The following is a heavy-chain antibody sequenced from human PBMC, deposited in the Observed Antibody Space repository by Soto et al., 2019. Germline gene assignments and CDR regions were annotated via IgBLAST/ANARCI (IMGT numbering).Heavy chain of an antibody. D-gene: IGHD3-3*01. V-gene: IGHV3-23*01. Sequence: PGGSLRLSCAASGFTFSSYAMSWVRQAPGKGLEWVSAISGSGGSTYYADSVKGRFTISRDNSKNTLYLQMNSLRAEDTAVYYCAKDSHHYDFWSGFSEGPKADAFDIWGQGTMVTVSS. CDR2: ISGSGGST. CDR3: AKDSHHYDFWSGFSEGPKADAFDI. J-gene: IGHJ3*02. CDR1: GFTFSSYA.